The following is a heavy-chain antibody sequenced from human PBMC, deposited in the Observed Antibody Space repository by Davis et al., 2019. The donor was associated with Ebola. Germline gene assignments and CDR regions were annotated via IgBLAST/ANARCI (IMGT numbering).Heavy chain of an antibody. CDR1: GFDVSSNY. V-gene: IGHV3-15*04. CDR3: TTDLVWSGHHDY. CDR2: IGIEAENKTT. J-gene: IGHJ4*02. D-gene: IGHD3-3*01. Sequence: GESLKISCAASGFDVSSNYMSWVRQAPGKGLEWVGRIGIEAENKTTDNAASLKGRFILSRDDSKSTLYLHMSSLKAEDTAVYYCTTDLVWSGHHDYWGQGTLVTVSA.